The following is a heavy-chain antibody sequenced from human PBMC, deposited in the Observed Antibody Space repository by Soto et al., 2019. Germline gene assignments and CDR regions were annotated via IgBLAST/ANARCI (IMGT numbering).Heavy chain of an antibody. CDR2: IYHSGST. V-gene: IGHV4-4*02. CDR3: ARDRVRGDILTGLENYYYYGMDV. CDR1: GGSISSSNW. D-gene: IGHD3-9*01. Sequence: SETLSLTCAVSGGSISSSNWWSWVRQPPGKGLEWIGEIYHSGSTNYNPSLKSRVTISVDKSKNQFSLKLSSVTAADTAVYYCARDRVRGDILTGLENYYYYGMDVWGQGTTVTVSS. J-gene: IGHJ6*02.